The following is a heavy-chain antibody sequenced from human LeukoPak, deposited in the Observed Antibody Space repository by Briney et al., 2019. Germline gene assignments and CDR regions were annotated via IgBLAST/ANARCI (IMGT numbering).Heavy chain of an antibody. D-gene: IGHD1-26*01. CDR1: GGSMSPYH. V-gene: IGHV4-59*01. Sequence: KPSETLSLTCTVSGGSMSPYHWSWIRQPPGKGLEYIGYIYYSGSTNYNPSLRSRVTISVDTSKNQFSLKLSSVTAADTAVYYCARGQVGGTWYFDLWGRGTLVTVSS. J-gene: IGHJ2*01. CDR3: ARGQVGGTWYFDL. CDR2: IYYSGST.